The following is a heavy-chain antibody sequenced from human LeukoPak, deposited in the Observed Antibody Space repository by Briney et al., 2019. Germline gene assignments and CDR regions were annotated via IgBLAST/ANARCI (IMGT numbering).Heavy chain of an antibody. CDR2: IIPIFGTA. CDR3: ARYHYYGSGSYCD. D-gene: IGHD3-10*01. J-gene: IGHJ4*02. V-gene: IGHV1-69*13. Sequence: GASVKVSCKASGGTFSSYAISWVRQAPGQGLEWMGGIIPIFGTANYAQKFQGRVTITADESTSTAYMELSSPRSEDTAVYYCARYHYYGSGSYCDWGQGTLVTVSS. CDR1: GGTFSSYA.